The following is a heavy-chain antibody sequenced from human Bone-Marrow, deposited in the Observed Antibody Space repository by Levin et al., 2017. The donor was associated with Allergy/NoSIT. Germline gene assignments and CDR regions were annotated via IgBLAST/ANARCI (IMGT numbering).Heavy chain of an antibody. J-gene: IGHJ4*02. CDR1: GGSFSSGDYY. D-gene: IGHD4-17*01. CDR2: IYYSGST. CDR3: AGYDYGDYYFDY. V-gene: IGHV4-30-4*01. Sequence: RSSETLSLTCTVSGGSFSSGDYYWSWIRQPPGKGLEWIGYIYYSGSTYYNPSLKSRITISVDTSKNQFSLNLSSVTAADTAVYYCAGYDYGDYYFDYWGQGTLVTVSS.